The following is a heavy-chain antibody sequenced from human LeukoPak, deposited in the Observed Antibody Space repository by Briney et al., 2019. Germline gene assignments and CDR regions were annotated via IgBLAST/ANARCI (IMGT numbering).Heavy chain of an antibody. D-gene: IGHD6-19*01. CDR2: IRGTGSST. Sequence: PGGSLRLSCGASGFTFSSYAMAWVRQAPGKGLEWVSAIRGTGSSTYYADSVKGRFTISRDNSKNTLYLQMNSLRAEDTAVYYCAKARSGWLHTLDYWGQGTLVTVSS. J-gene: IGHJ4*02. V-gene: IGHV3-23*01. CDR3: AKARSGWLHTLDY. CDR1: GFTFSSYA.